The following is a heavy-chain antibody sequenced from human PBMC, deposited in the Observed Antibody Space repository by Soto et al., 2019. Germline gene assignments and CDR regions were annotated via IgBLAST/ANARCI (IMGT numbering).Heavy chain of an antibody. D-gene: IGHD5-18*01. J-gene: IGHJ4*02. CDR1: GFTFSSYA. CDR3: AKDGLGAYSYGSYYFDY. CDR2: ISGSGGST. V-gene: IGHV3-23*01. Sequence: EVQLLESGGGLVQPGGSLRLSCAASGFTFSSYAMSWVRQAPGKGLEWVSTISGSGGSTYYADSVKGRFTISRDNSKNPLYLQMNSLRAEDTAVYYCAKDGLGAYSYGSYYFDYWGQGTLVTVSS.